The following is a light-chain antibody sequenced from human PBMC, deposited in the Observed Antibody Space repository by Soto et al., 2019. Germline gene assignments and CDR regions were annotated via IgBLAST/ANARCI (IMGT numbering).Light chain of an antibody. CDR2: GAS. V-gene: IGKV3D-15*01. Sequence: DIVMTQSPATLSVAPGERVTFSCRASQGVSRKLAWYQHKPGQALRLLIYGASSRATGIPDRFSGSGSGTDFTLTISRLEPEDFAVYYCQQYNSSPTFGGGTKVDNK. CDR3: QQYNSSPT. CDR1: QGVSRK. J-gene: IGKJ4*01.